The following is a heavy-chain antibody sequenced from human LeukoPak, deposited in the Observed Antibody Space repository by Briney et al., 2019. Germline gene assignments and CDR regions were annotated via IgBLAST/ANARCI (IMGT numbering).Heavy chain of an antibody. CDR2: IYSGGST. D-gene: IGHD3-10*01. CDR1: GFTVSTNY. CDR3: AVELWFGELSIDY. V-gene: IGHV3-66*01. Sequence: GGSLRLSCAASGFTVSTNYMNWVRQAPGKGLEWVSVIYSGGSTYYADSVKGRFTISRDNSKNTLYLQMNSLRAEDTAVYYCAVELWFGELSIDYWGQGTLVTVSS. J-gene: IGHJ4*02.